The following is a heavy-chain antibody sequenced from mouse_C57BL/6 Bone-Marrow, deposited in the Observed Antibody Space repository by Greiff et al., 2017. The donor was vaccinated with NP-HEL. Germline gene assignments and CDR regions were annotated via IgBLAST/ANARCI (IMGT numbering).Heavy chain of an antibody. Sequence: DVQLQESGAELVKPGASVKLSCTASGFNIKDYYMHWVKQRTEQGLEWIGRIDPEDGETKYAPKFQGKATITADTSSNTAYLQLSSLTSEDTAVYYCAYYYGSPWYFDVWGTGTTVTVSS. D-gene: IGHD1-1*01. CDR3: AYYYGSPWYFDV. CDR1: GFNIKDYY. V-gene: IGHV14-2*01. CDR2: IDPEDGET. J-gene: IGHJ1*03.